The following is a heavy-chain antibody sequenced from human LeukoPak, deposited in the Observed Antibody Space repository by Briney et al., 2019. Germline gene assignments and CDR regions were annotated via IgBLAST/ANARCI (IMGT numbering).Heavy chain of an antibody. D-gene: IGHD6-19*01. CDR3: ARDTGVILVAGPIPTDY. CDR2: ISPYNGNT. J-gene: IGHJ4*02. CDR1: GYTFSSYG. V-gene: IGHV1-18*01. Sequence: ASVKVSCKASGYTFSSYGISWVRQAPGQGLEWMGWISPYNGNTYYAQKLQGRVTVTTDTSTSTTYMELRSLRSDDTAVYYCARDTGVILVAGPIPTDYWGQGTLVTASS.